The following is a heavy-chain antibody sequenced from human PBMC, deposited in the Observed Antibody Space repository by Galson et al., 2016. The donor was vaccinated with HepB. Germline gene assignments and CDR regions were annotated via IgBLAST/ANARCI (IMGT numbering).Heavy chain of an antibody. J-gene: IGHJ5*02. Sequence: QSGAEVKKPGESLKISCKGSGYTFIHYWIAWVRQVPGKGLEWMGIIYPDDSDTTYIPSFQGQVTISADESISTAYLQWSSLKASDTAMYYCARRRSPNCFDPWGQGTLVTVSS. V-gene: IGHV5-51*01. CDR3: ARRRSPNCFDP. CDR1: GYTFIHYW. CDR2: IYPDDSDT.